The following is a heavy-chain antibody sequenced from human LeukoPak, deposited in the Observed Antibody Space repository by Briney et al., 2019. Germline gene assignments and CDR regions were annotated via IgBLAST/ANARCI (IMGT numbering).Heavy chain of an antibody. CDR3: ARSYFSVGAFDI. CDR1: GYSIRTGYY. J-gene: IGHJ3*02. Sequence: SETLSLTCDVSGYSIRTGYYWGWVWQPPGKDLEWIGSVYHSGSTYYNPSLQSRVNILVDTSKNQFSLSLTSVTAADTAVYYCARSYFSVGAFDIWGQGTMVTVSS. D-gene: IGHD2/OR15-2a*01. CDR2: VYHSGST. V-gene: IGHV4-38-2*01.